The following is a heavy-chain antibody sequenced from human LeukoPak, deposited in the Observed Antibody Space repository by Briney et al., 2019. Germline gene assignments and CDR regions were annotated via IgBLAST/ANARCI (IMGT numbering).Heavy chain of an antibody. CDR1: GGSFSGYY. CDR2: INHSGST. J-gene: IGHJ4*02. CDR3: ARGLPRIAARFWTDY. D-gene: IGHD6-6*01. V-gene: IGHV4-34*01. Sequence: SETLSLTCAVYGGSFSGYYWSWIRQPPGKGLEWIGEINHSGSTNYNPSLKSRVTISVDTSKNQFSLKLSSETAADTAVYYCARGLPRIAARFWTDYWGQGTLVTVSS.